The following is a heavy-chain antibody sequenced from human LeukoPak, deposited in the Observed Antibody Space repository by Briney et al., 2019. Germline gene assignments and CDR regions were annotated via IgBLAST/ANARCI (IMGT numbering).Heavy chain of an antibody. J-gene: IGHJ4*02. CDR1: GGSISSSNYY. Sequence: PSETLSLTCTVSGGSISSSNYYWGWIRQPPGKGLEWIGTIFWSGSTYYNPSLKSRVTISVDTSKNQFSLKLSSVTAADTAVYFCARQHIRAGGPAPPCENWGQGTLVPVPS. V-gene: IGHV4-39*01. CDR3: ARQHIRAGGPAPPCEN. D-gene: IGHD2-21*01. CDR2: IFWSGST.